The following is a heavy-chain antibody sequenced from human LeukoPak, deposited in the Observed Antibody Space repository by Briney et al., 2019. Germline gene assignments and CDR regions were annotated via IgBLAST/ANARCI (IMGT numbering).Heavy chain of an antibody. Sequence: GGSLRLSCAASGFTFSSYWMHWVRQAPGKGLVWVSRINSDGSSTSYADSVRGRFSISRDNAKNTLYLQMNSLRAEDTAVYYCARLVYSSGWHDYWGQGTLVTVSS. CDR1: GFTFSSYW. CDR2: INSDGSST. J-gene: IGHJ4*02. V-gene: IGHV3-74*01. CDR3: ARLVYSSGWHDY. D-gene: IGHD6-19*01.